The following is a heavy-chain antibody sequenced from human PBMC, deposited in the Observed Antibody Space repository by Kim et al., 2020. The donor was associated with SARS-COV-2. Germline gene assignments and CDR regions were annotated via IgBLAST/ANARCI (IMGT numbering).Heavy chain of an antibody. Sequence: SETLSLTCAVYGGSFSGYYWSWIRQPPGKGLEWIGEINHSGSTNYNPSLKSRVTISVDTSKNQFSLKLSSVTAADTAVYYCARGRSLWFGEGFDYWGQGTLVTVSS. CDR3: ARGRSLWFGEGFDY. D-gene: IGHD3-10*01. J-gene: IGHJ4*02. V-gene: IGHV4-34*01. CDR1: GGSFSGYY. CDR2: INHSGST.